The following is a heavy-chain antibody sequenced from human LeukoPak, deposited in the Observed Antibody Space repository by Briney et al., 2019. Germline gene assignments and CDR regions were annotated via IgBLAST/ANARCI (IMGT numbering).Heavy chain of an antibody. D-gene: IGHD2-15*01. Sequence: SQTLSLTCTVSGGSINSGAYYWSWIRQHPGKGLEWIGYISYRGSTYYNPSLKSRVTISVDTSKNQFSLKLSSVTAADTAVYYCARDRCSGGTCYHNSRVYFDYWGQGTLVTVSS. CDR2: ISYRGST. V-gene: IGHV4-31*03. CDR3: ARDRCSGGTCYHNSRVYFDY. CDR1: GGSINSGAYY. J-gene: IGHJ4*02.